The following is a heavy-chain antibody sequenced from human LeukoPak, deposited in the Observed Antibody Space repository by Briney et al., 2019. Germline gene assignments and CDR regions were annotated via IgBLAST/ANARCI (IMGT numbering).Heavy chain of an antibody. V-gene: IGHV1-69*05. CDR2: IIPIFGTA. D-gene: IGHD3-22*01. CDR3: ARGSDYYGSSGYYS. Sequence: GASVKVSCKASGGTFSSYAISWVRQAPGQGLEWMGGIIPIFGTANYAQKFQGRVTITTDESTSTAYMELSSLRSEDTVVYYCARGSDYYGSSGYYSWGQGTLVTVSS. J-gene: IGHJ4*02. CDR1: GGTFSSYA.